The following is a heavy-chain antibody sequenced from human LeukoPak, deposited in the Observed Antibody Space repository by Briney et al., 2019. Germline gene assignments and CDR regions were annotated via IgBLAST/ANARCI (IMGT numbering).Heavy chain of an antibody. CDR1: GGSMSSGGYS. D-gene: IGHD2-15*01. J-gene: IGHJ2*01. CDR2: IYHSGST. CDR3: ARDPGSPRGYFDL. V-gene: IGHV4-30-2*01. Sequence: SETLSLTCAVSGGSMSSGGYSWSRIRQPPGKGLEWIGYIYHSGSTDYNPSLKSRVIISVDRSKKHLSLKLSSVTAADTAVYYCARDPGSPRGYFDLWGRGTLVTVSS.